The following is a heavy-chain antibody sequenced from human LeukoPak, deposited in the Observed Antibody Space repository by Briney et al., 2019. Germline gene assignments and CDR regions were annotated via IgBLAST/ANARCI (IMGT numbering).Heavy chain of an antibody. CDR1: GFTFSSYS. CDR3: ARDPTEMTTVTIDY. J-gene: IGHJ4*02. V-gene: IGHV3-48*02. D-gene: IGHD4-17*01. CDR2: ISSSSSTI. Sequence: GGSLRLACAASGFTFSSYSMNWVRQAPGKGLEWVSYISSSSSTIYYADSVKGRFTISRDNAKNSLYLQMNSLRDEDTAVYYCARDPTEMTTVTIDYWGQGTLVTVSS.